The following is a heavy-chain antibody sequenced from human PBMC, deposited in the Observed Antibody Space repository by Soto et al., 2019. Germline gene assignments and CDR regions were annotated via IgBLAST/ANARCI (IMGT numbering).Heavy chain of an antibody. D-gene: IGHD6-25*01. V-gene: IGHV3-53*01. CDR3: VRRLPQGLKHARNV. CDR1: GLPVAGSY. J-gene: IGHJ6*02. Sequence: GGSLRLSCVASGLPVAGSYMAWVRQAPGKGLEWASVIYNDGTTYYSQSVEGRFTISRDTSKNTLYLQMDRLRDEDTAVYYCVRRLPQGLKHARNVWGQGTAVTVSS. CDR2: IYNDGTT.